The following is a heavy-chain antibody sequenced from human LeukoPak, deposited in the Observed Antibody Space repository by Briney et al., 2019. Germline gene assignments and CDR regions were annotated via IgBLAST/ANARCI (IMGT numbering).Heavy chain of an antibody. CDR2: IYHSGST. Sequence: SGTLSLTCAVSGGSISSSNWWSWVRQPPGKGLEWIGEIYHSGSTNYNPSLKSRVTISVDKSKNQFSLKLSSVTAEDTAVYYCASRSIAAAGGIDPWGQGTLVTVSS. CDR1: GGSISSSNW. D-gene: IGHD6-13*01. J-gene: IGHJ5*02. V-gene: IGHV4-4*02. CDR3: ASRSIAAAGGIDP.